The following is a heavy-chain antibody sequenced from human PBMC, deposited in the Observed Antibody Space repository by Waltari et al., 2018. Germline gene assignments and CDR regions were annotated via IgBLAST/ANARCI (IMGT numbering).Heavy chain of an antibody. CDR1: GYTFTGYY. D-gene: IGHD3-22*01. V-gene: IGHV1-2*02. CDR2: THPHTGDT. Sequence: QVQLVQSGAEVKKPGASVKVSCKASGYTFTGYYFHWVRQAPGQGLEWMGATHPHTGDTTYAPEFQGRVTMTRATSISTAYMELTSLRSEDTAVYYCARDWGYYSDTSGYPSNWFGPWGQGTLVTVSS. J-gene: IGHJ5*02. CDR3: ARDWGYYSDTSGYPSNWFGP.